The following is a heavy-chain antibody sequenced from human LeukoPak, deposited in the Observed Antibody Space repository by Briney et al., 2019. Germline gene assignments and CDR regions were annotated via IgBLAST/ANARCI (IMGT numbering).Heavy chain of an antibody. CDR3: ARARSPSSGYLLRDHNWFDP. Sequence: SETLSLTCTVSGGSISSSSYYWGWIRQPPGKGLEWIGSIYHSGSTYYNPSLKSRVTISVDTSKNQFSLELSSVTAADTAVYYCARARSPSSGYLLRDHNWFDPWGQGTLVTVSS. J-gene: IGHJ5*02. CDR2: IYHSGST. CDR1: GGSISSSSYY. D-gene: IGHD3-22*01. V-gene: IGHV4-39*01.